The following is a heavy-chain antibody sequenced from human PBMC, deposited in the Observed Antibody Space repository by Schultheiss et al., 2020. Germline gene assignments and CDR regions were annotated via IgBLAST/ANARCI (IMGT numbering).Heavy chain of an antibody. V-gene: IGHV3-21*04. CDR2: ISGSGGST. Sequence: GESLRLSCAASGFTFSSYAMHWVRQAPGKGLEWVSAISGSGGSTYYADSVKGRFTISRDNAKNSLYLQMNSLRAEDTAVYYCARGDCSGGSCYYYYGLDVWGQGTTV. D-gene: IGHD2-15*01. CDR1: GFTFSSYA. CDR3: ARGDCSGGSCYYYYGLDV. J-gene: IGHJ6*02.